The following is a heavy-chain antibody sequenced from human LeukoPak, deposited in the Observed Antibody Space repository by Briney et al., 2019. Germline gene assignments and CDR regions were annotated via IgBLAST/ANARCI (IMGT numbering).Heavy chain of an antibody. CDR1: GFTFSSYA. D-gene: IGHD1-26*01. V-gene: IGHV3-23*01. Sequence: GGSLRLSCAASGFTFSSYAMSWVRQAPGKGLEWVSAISGSGGSTYYADSVKGRFTISRDNSKNTLYLQMNSLRAEDTAVYYCAKAKSGFSGSYFGSDYWGQGTLVTVSS. J-gene: IGHJ4*02. CDR2: ISGSGGST. CDR3: AKAKSGFSGSYFGSDY.